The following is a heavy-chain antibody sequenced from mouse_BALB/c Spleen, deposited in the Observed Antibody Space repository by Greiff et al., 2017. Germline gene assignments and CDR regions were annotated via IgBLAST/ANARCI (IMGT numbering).Heavy chain of an antibody. D-gene: IGHD5-1*01. J-gene: IGHJ4*01. V-gene: IGHV1-69*02. CDR1: GYTFTSYW. Sequence: QVQLQQPGAELVKPGASVKLSCKASGYTFTSYWMHWVKQRPGQGLEWIGEIDPSDSYTNYNQKFKGKATLTVDKSSSTAYMQLSSLTSEDSAVYYCAHLRMDYWGQGTSVTVSS. CDR2: IDPSDSYT. CDR3: AHLRMDY.